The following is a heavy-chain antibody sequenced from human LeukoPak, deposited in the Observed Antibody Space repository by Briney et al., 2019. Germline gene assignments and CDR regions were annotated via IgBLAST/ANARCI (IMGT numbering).Heavy chain of an antibody. CDR2: ISSSSSTI. D-gene: IGHD6-19*01. J-gene: IGHJ3*02. CDR1: GFTFSSYS. V-gene: IGHV3-48*01. CDR3: ARVDSSGWFLRYDAFDI. Sequence: GSLRLPCAASGFTFSSYSMNWVRQAPGKGLEWVSYISSSSSTIYYADSVKGRFTISRDNAKNSLYLQMNSLRAEDTAVYYCARVDSSGWFLRYDAFDIWGQGTMVTVSS.